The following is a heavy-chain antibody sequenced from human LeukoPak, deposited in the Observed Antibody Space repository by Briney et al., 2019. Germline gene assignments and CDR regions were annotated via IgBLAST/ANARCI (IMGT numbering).Heavy chain of an antibody. V-gene: IGHV3-7*01. Sequence: GGSLRLSCAASGFTFSSYWMSWVRQAPGKGLEWVANIKQDGSEKYYVDSVKGRFTISRDNAKNSLYLQMNSLRAEDTAVYYCARAPATLLWFGELYAFDIWGQGTMVTVSS. J-gene: IGHJ3*02. CDR1: GFTFSSYW. D-gene: IGHD3-10*01. CDR2: IKQDGSEK. CDR3: ARAPATLLWFGELYAFDI.